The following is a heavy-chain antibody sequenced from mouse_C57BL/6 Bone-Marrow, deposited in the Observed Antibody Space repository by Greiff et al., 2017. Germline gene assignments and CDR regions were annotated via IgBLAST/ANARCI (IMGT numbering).Heavy chain of an antibody. CDR1: GYTFTSYW. V-gene: IGHV1-64*01. D-gene: IGHD1-1*01. Sequence: QVQLQQPGAELVKPGASVKLSCKASGYTFTSYWMHWVKQRPGQGLEWIGMIHPNCGSTNYNEQFKSKATLTVDKSSSTAYMQLSSLTSEDSAVYYCSRPLITAVVAHCAMDYWGQGTSVTVSS. CDR2: IHPNCGST. J-gene: IGHJ4*01. CDR3: SRPLITAVVAHCAMDY.